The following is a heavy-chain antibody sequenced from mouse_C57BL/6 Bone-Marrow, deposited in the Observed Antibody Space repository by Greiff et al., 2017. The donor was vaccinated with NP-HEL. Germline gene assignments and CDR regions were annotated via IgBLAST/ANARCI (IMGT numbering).Heavy chain of an antibody. D-gene: IGHD1-1*01. Sequence: EVQLVESGGGLVQPKGSLKLSCAASGFTFNTYAMHWVRQAPGKGLEWVARIRSKSSNYATYYADSVKDRFTISRDDSQSMLYLQMNNLKTEDTAMYYCVITTVVATGYYAMDYWGQGTSVTVSS. CDR3: VITTVVATGYYAMDY. CDR2: IRSKSSNYAT. J-gene: IGHJ4*01. V-gene: IGHV10-3*01. CDR1: GFTFNTYA.